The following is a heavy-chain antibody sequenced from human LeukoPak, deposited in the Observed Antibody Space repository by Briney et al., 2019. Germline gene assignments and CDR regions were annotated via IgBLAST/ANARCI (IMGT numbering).Heavy chain of an antibody. CDR1: GGSFSGYY. J-gene: IGHJ3*02. CDR3: ARGIEYPVLDAFDI. Sequence: PSETLSLTCAVYGGSFSGYYWSWIRQPPGKGLEWIGEINHSGSTNYNPSLKSRVTISVDTSKNQFSLKLSSVTAADTAVYYCARGIEYPVLDAFDIWGQGTMVTVSS. V-gene: IGHV4-34*01. D-gene: IGHD6-6*01. CDR2: INHSGST.